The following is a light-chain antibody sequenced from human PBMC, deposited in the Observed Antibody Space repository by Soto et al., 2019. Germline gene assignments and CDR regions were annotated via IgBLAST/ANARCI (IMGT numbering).Light chain of an antibody. Sequence: EIVLTQSPATLSLSPGERVTLSCRASQSVSSYLAWYQQKPGQAPRLLMSEASKRATGIPARFSGSGSGTDFTVTISSLETEDVAIYYCQQCSSWPLTFGQGTSLDIK. J-gene: IGKJ5*01. V-gene: IGKV3-11*01. CDR2: EAS. CDR3: QQCSSWPLT. CDR1: QSVSSY.